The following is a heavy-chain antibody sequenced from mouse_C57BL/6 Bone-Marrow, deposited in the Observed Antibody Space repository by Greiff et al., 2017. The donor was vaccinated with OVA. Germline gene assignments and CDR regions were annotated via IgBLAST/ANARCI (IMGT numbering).Heavy chain of an antibody. CDR2: IYPRSGDT. CDR1: GYTFTSYG. J-gene: IGHJ2*01. D-gene: IGHD1-1*01. Sequence: VQLQQSGAELARPGASVKLSCKASGYTFTSYGISWVKQRTGQGLEWIGEIYPRSGDTYYNEKFKGKATLTADKSSSTAYMELRSLTSEDSAVYFCARRYYGSRYYFDYWGQGTTLTVSS. V-gene: IGHV1-81*01. CDR3: ARRYYGSRYYFDY.